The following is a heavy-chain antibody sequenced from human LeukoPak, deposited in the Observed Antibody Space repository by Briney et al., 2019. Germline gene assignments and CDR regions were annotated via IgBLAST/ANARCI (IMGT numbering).Heavy chain of an antibody. CDR2: IGGLGEST. V-gene: IGHV3-23*01. D-gene: IGHD3-9*01. J-gene: IGHJ6*02. CDR1: GFTFSRFA. CDR3: AKDRDIILTGHGMDV. Sequence: GGSLRLSCEASGFTFSRFAMTWVRQAPGKGLEWVSTIGGLGESTNCADSVKGRFTISRDNSKNTLYLQMNNLRAEDTAVYYCAKDRDIILTGHGMDVWGQGTTVTVSS.